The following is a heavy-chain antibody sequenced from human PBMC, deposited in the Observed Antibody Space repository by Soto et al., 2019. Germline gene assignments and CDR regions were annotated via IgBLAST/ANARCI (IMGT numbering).Heavy chain of an antibody. CDR3: ASPRGYSYGYSDY. D-gene: IGHD5-18*01. J-gene: IGHJ4*02. CDR1: GGSISSSTYY. Sequence: SETLSLTCTVSGGSISSSTYYWGWIRQPPGKGLEWIGSIYYSGSTYYNPSLKSRVTMSVDTSKNQFSLKLSSVTAADTAVYYCASPRGYSYGYSDYWGQGILVT. CDR2: IYYSGST. V-gene: IGHV4-39*01.